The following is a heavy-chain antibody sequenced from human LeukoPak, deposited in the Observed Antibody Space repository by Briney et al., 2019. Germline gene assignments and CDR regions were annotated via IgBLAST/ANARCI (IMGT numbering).Heavy chain of an antibody. CDR1: GYTFTSYG. V-gene: IGHV1-18*01. J-gene: IGHJ4*02. D-gene: IGHD2-15*01. Sequence: ASVKVSCKASGYTFTSYGISWVRQAPGQGLEWMGWISAYNGNTNYAQELQGRVTMTTDTSTSTAYMELRSLRSDDTAVYYCARDPRTYCSGGSCYPYYFDYWGQGTLVTVSS. CDR3: ARDPRTYCSGGSCYPYYFDY. CDR2: ISAYNGNT.